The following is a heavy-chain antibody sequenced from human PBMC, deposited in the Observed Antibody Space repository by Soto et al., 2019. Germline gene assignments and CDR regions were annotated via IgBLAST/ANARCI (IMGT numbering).Heavy chain of an antibody. CDR1: GFTVSSNY. CDR2: IYSGGST. CDR3: ARDRSSGWYGGWFDP. Sequence: GGSLRLSCAASGFTVSSNYMSWVRQAPGKGLEWVSVIYSGGSTYYADSVKGRFTISRDNSKNTLYLQMNSLRAEDTAVYYCARDRSSGWYGGWFDPWGQGTLVTVSS. J-gene: IGHJ5*02. D-gene: IGHD6-19*01. V-gene: IGHV3-53*01.